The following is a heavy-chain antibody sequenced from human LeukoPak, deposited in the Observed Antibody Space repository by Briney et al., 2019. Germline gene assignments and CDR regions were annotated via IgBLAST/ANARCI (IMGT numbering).Heavy chain of an antibody. J-gene: IGHJ4*02. CDR3: ARAGGSYISPFDY. V-gene: IGHV5-51*01. CDR1: GYKFINYW. CDR2: IYPGDSDT. Sequence: GESLKISCEGSGYKFINYWVAWVRQMPGKGLEWMGIIYPGDSDTRYSPSFQGQVTISADKSISTAYLQWSSLKASDTAMYYCARAGGSYISPFDYWGQGTLVTVSS. D-gene: IGHD2-15*01.